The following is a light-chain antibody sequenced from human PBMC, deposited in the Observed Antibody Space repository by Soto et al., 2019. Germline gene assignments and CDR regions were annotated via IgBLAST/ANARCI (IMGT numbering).Light chain of an antibody. Sequence: DIVMTQSPLSLPVTPGEPASISCRSSQSLLHSNGYNYLDWFLQKPGQSPQLLIFLGSNRASGVPDRFSGSGSGTDFTLKISRVEADDVGVYYCMQALQTPPTCGQGTRREIK. J-gene: IGKJ5*01. CDR2: LGS. CDR1: QSLLHSNGYNY. V-gene: IGKV2-28*01. CDR3: MQALQTPPT.